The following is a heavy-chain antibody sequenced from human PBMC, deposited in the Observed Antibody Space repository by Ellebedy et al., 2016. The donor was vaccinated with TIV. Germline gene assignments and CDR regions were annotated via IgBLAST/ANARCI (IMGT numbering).Heavy chain of an antibody. D-gene: IGHD6-6*01. CDR2: ISYDGSNK. Sequence: GGSLRLXCAASGFTFSSYAMHWVRQAPGKGLEWVAVISYDGSNKYYADSVKGRFTISRDNSKNTLYLQMNSLRAEDTAVYYCARSWAARGWFDPWGQGTLVTVSS. CDR1: GFTFSSYA. J-gene: IGHJ5*02. CDR3: ARSWAARGWFDP. V-gene: IGHV3-30-3*01.